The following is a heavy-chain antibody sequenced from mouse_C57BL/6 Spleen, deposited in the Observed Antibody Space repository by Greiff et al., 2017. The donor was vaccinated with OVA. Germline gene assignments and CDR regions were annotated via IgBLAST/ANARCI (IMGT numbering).Heavy chain of an antibody. J-gene: IGHJ4*01. Sequence: QVQLQQPGAELVMPGASVKLSCKASGYSFTSYWMHWVKQRSGQGLEWIGEIDPSDSYTNYNQKFKGKSTLTVDKSSSTAYMQLSSLTSEDSAVYYCARSRDSSGSYYCAMDYWGQGTSVTVSS. CDR3: ARSRDSSGSYYCAMDY. CDR1: GYSFTSYW. D-gene: IGHD3-2*02. V-gene: IGHV1-69*01. CDR2: IDPSDSYT.